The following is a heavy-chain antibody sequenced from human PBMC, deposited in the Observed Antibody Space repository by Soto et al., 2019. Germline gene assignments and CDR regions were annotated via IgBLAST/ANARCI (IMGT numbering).Heavy chain of an antibody. Sequence: PGESLKISCKGSGYDFTSYWISCVRQMPGKGLEWMVRIDHSDSYTNYSPSFQGHVTISADKAISTAYLQWSSLKASDTAMYYCATTTYVLEWLSGYFYYRMEGWAQGTTVTIAS. CDR2: IDHSDSYT. CDR3: ATTTYVLEWLSGYFYYRMEG. V-gene: IGHV5-10-1*01. D-gene: IGHD3-3*01. CDR1: GYDFTSYW. J-gene: IGHJ6*01.